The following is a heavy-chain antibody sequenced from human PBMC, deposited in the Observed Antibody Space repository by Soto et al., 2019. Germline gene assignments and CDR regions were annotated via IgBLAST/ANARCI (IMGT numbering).Heavy chain of an antibody. D-gene: IGHD6-6*01. CDR2: INAHSGGT. Sequence: ASVKVSCKASGFSFTGYYIHWLRQAPGQGLEWMGWINAHSGGTEYAQKFQGRVTLTRDTSIATAYLTLTSLTSDDTALYYCAKDLTRQLAYWLDPWGQGTQVTVSA. V-gene: IGHV1-2*02. CDR3: AKDLTRQLAYWLDP. CDR1: GFSFTGYY. J-gene: IGHJ5*02.